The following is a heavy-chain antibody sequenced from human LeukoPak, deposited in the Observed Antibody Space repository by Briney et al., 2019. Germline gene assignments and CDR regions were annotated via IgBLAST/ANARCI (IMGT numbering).Heavy chain of an antibody. CDR3: ARQVPGFGELFYLGDYYYYMDV. V-gene: IGHV4-4*07. Sequence: PSETLSLTCTVSGGSISSYHWSWIRQPAGKGLEWIGRIYTSGSTNYNPSLKSRVTMSVDTSKNQFSLKLSSVTAADTAVYYCARQVPGFGELFYLGDYYYYMDVWGKGTTVTISS. CDR2: IYTSGST. CDR1: GGSISSYH. D-gene: IGHD3-10*01. J-gene: IGHJ6*03.